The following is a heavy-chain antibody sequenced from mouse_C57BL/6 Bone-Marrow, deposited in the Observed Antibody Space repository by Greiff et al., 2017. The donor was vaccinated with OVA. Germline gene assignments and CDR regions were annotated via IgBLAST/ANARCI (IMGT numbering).Heavy chain of an antibody. D-gene: IGHD1-1*01. CDR3: ARNGYYGIAY. J-gene: IGHJ3*01. CDR2: ISSGSSTI. CDR1: GFTFSDYG. Sequence: DVMLVESGGGLVKPGGSLKLSCAASGFTFSDYGMHWVRQAPEKGLEWVAYISSGSSTIYYADTVKGRFTISRDNAKNTLFLQMTSLRSEDTAMYYCARNGYYGIAYWGQGTLVTVSA. V-gene: IGHV5-17*01.